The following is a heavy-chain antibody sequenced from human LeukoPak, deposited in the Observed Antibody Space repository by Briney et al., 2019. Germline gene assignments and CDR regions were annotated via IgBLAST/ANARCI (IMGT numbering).Heavy chain of an antibody. D-gene: IGHD2-15*01. Sequence: PGGSLRLSCAASGFTFSSYSMNWVRQAPGKGLEWVSSIGSTSNYIYYADSVKGRFTISRDNAKNSLSLQMNSLRVEDTAVYYCARQLTGYHMDVWGKGTTVTISS. CDR2: IGSTSNYI. CDR1: GFTFSSYS. CDR3: ARQLTGYHMDV. J-gene: IGHJ6*03. V-gene: IGHV3-21*01.